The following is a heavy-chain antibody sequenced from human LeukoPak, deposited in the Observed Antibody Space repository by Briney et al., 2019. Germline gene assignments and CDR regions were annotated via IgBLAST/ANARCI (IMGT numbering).Heavy chain of an antibody. V-gene: IGHV3-23*01. CDR3: AKAFQRGWERDAFAF. CDR2: ISGSGDTT. CDR1: GFTFSSYS. D-gene: IGHD1-26*01. J-gene: IGHJ3*01. Sequence: GGSLRLSCAASGFTFSSYSMSWVRQAPGKGLEWVSLISGSGDTTNYAESVKGRFTISRDNSKNTLYLQMNSLGADDTAVYYCAKAFQRGWERDAFAFWGQGTLVTVSS.